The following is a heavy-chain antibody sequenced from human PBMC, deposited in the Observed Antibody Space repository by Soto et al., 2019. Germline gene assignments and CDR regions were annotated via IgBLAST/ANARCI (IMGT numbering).Heavy chain of an antibody. D-gene: IGHD6-19*01. CDR3: ARVIAGAGRPEGYYYGMDV. J-gene: IGHJ6*02. Sequence: QVQLVQSGAEVKKPGSSVKVSCKASGGTFSSYAISWVRQAPGQGLEWMGGIIPIFGTANYAQKFQGRVTITADESTSTAYMELSSLRSEDTAVYYCARVIAGAGRPEGYYYGMDVWGQGTTVTVSS. CDR2: IIPIFGTA. V-gene: IGHV1-69*01. CDR1: GGTFSSYA.